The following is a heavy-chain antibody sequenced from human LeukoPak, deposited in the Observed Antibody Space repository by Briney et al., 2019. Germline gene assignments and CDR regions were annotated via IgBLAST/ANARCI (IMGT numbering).Heavy chain of an antibody. CDR3: ARLEYMVRGVIY. D-gene: IGHD3-10*01. CDR1: GGSISSSSYY. Sequence: SETLSLTCTVSGGSISSSSYYLGWIRQPPGKGLEWIGSIYYSGSTYYNPSLKSRVTISVDTSKNQFSLKLSSVTAADTAVYYCARLEYMVRGVIYWGQGTLVTVSS. J-gene: IGHJ4*02. CDR2: IYYSGST. V-gene: IGHV4-39*01.